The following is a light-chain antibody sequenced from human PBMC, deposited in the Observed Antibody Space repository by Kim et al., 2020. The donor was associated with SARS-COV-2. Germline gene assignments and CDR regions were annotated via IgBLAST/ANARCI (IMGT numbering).Light chain of an antibody. V-gene: IGLV3-19*01. CDR1: SLRIYY. J-gene: IGLJ3*02. CDR3: HSRDTSVNQWM. CDR2: GKN. Sequence: SSELTQDPAVSVALGQTVRITCQGDSLRIYYATWYQQKPGQAPQLVIYGKNNRPSGIPDRFSGSRSGDTGYLTITGTQAEDEADYYCHSRDTSVNQWMFG.